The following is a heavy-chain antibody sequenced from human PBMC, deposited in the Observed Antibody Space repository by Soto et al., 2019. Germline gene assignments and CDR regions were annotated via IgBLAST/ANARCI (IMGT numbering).Heavy chain of an antibody. CDR3: ARDPPLGIVVVGYYYYYGMDV. CDR1: GDSLIGLA. V-gene: IGHV1-24*01. J-gene: IGHJ6*02. D-gene: IGHD2-21*01. Sequence: ASVKVSCKVSGDSLIGLAMHWVRQAPGKGLEWMGGFDLEDGETIYAQKFQGRVTMTEDTSTDTGYMELRSLRSDDTAVYYCARDPPLGIVVVGYYYYYGMDVWG. CDR2: FDLEDGET.